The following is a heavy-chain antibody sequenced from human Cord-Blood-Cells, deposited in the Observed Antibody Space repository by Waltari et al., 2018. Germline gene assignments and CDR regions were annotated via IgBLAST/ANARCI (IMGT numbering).Heavy chain of an antibody. CDR3: VRVVRGPYYYYGMDV. D-gene: IGHD3-10*01. J-gene: IGHJ6*02. Sequence: QVQLVQSGAEVKKPGASVKVSCKASGSTFTGYYMPWVRQATGQGLEWMGWINPNSGGTNYAQKFQGRVTMTRDTSISTAYMELSRLRSDDTAVYYCVRVVRGPYYYYGMDVWGQGTTVTVSS. V-gene: IGHV1-2*02. CDR2: INPNSGGT. CDR1: GSTFTGYY.